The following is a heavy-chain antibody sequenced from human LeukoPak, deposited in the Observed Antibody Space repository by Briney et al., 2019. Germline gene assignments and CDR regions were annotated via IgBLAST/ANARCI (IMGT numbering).Heavy chain of an antibody. CDR2: ISYDGSNK. V-gene: IGHV3-30*01. Sequence: GGSLRLSCAVSGFTLSRYAMHWVRQAPGKGLEWVAVISYDGSNKYYADSVKGRFTISRDNSKNTLYLQMNSLRAEDTAVYYRAREYYYGSGKDYWGQGTLVTVSS. CDR1: GFTLSRYA. CDR3: AREYYYGSGKDY. D-gene: IGHD3-10*01. J-gene: IGHJ4*02.